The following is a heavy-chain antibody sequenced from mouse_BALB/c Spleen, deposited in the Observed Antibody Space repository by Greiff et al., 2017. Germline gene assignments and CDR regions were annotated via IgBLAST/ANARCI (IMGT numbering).Heavy chain of an antibody. CDR1: GYTFTSYN. CDR3: ARPLYYGSSYLDY. J-gene: IGHJ2*01. Sequence: QVQLQQPGAELVKPGASVKMSCKASGYTFTSYNMHWVKQTPGQGLEWIGAIYPGNGDTSYNQKFKGKATLTADKSSSTAYMQLSSLTSEDSAVYYCARPLYYGSSYLDYWGQGTTLTVSS. CDR2: IYPGNGDT. D-gene: IGHD1-1*01. V-gene: IGHV1-12*01.